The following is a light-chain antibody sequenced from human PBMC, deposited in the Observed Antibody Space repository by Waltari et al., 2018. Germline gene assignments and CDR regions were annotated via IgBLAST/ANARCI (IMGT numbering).Light chain of an antibody. CDR1: QSIGSY. CDR2: GAS. V-gene: IGKV3-20*01. Sequence: EIVLTQSPGTLSLSPGERATLSCRASQSIGSYLVWYQQKPGQAPRLLISGASSRAAGIPDRFSGSGSGTDFSLTISRLEPEDFAVYYCQNHERLPAVFGQGTKVEIK. J-gene: IGKJ1*01. CDR3: QNHERLPAV.